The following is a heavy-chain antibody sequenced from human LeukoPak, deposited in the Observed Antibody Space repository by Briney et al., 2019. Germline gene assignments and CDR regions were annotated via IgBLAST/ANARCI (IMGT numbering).Heavy chain of an antibody. Sequence: GGSLRLSCAASGFTFNTFNMNWVRQAPGKGLEWVSTISRSGGNTYYADSVKGRFTMSRDTASDAVHLQMNSLRAEDTAVYYCARDVEVCRIGACYWTTFDCWGQGTLVTVSS. CDR1: GFTFNTFN. D-gene: IGHD2-21*02. J-gene: IGHJ4*02. V-gene: IGHV3-23*01. CDR2: ISRSGGNT. CDR3: ARDVEVCRIGACYWTTFDC.